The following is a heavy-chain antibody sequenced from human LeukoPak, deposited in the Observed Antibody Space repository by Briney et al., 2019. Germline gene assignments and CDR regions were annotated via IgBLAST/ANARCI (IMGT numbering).Heavy chain of an antibody. Sequence: PGGSLRLSCAASGFTFSRYWMHWVRQAPGKGLVWVSRINTDGSSTSYADSVKGRFTISRDNSKNTLYLQMNSLRAEDTAVYYCAKDHLAGYSYGGFYFDFWGQGTLVAVSS. J-gene: IGHJ4*02. CDR2: INTDGSST. CDR1: GFTFSRYW. V-gene: IGHV3-74*01. CDR3: AKDHLAGYSYGGFYFDF. D-gene: IGHD5-18*01.